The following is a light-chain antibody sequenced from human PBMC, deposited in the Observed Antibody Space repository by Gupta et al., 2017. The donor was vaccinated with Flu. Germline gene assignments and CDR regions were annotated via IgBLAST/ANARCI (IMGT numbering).Light chain of an antibody. CDR1: TSNIEAGYD. V-gene: IGLV1-40*01. Sequence: TITCTGNTSNIEAGYDVHWYQQIPEKDPNLLIYGDKSRPSGGPARFSGSKSGTSAALAITGLQADEEADYYCQSYDRTRSGSYVFGSGTRVTVL. CDR3: QSYDRTRSGSYV. J-gene: IGLJ1*01. CDR2: GDK.